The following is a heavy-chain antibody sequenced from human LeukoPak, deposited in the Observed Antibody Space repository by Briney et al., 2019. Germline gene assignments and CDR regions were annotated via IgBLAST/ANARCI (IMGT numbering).Heavy chain of an antibody. J-gene: IGHJ6*02. CDR2: INPNSGGT. D-gene: IGHD3-3*01. Sequence: ASVKVSCKASGYTFTSYGVSWVRQAPGQGLEWMGWINPNSGGTNYAQKFQGRVTMTRDTSISTAYMELSRLRSDDTAVYYCARAQSFFGVVITDYYYYGMDVWGQGTTVTVSS. V-gene: IGHV1-2*02. CDR1: GYTFTSYG. CDR3: ARAQSFFGVVITDYYYYGMDV.